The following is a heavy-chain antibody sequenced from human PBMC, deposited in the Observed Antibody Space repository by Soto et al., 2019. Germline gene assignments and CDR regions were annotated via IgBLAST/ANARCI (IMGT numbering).Heavy chain of an antibody. CDR3: SSRWSHRRRGTY. Sequence: GGSLRLSCAASGFTFSNAWMSWVRQAPGKGLEWVGRIKSKTDGGTTDYAAPVKGRFTISRDDSKNTLYLQMNSLKTEDTAVYYCSSRWSHRRRGTYWGQGTLVTVSS. J-gene: IGHJ4*02. V-gene: IGHV3-15*01. D-gene: IGHD2-15*01. CDR2: IKSKTDGGTT. CDR1: GFTFSNAW.